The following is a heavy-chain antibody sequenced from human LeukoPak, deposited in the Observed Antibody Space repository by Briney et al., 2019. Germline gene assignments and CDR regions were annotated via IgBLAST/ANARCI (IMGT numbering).Heavy chain of an antibody. V-gene: IGHV1-3*01. CDR2: INAGNGNT. CDR1: GYTFTSYA. D-gene: IGHD4-23*01. Sequence: GASVKVSCKASGYTFTSYAMHWVRQAPGQRLEWMGWINAGNGNTKYSQKFQGRVTITRDTSASTAYMELSSLRSEDTAVYYCARETAVVRGRGYMDVWGKGTTVTVSS. J-gene: IGHJ6*03. CDR3: ARETAVVRGRGYMDV.